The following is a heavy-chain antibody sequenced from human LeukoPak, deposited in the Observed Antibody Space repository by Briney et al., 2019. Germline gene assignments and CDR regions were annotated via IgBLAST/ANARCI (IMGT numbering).Heavy chain of an antibody. J-gene: IGHJ4*02. CDR1: GFTFSSYA. CDR3: ARGGQQWLSYFDY. V-gene: IGHV3-30*04. D-gene: IGHD6-19*01. CDR2: ISYDGSNK. Sequence: GRSLRLSCAASGFTFSSYAMHWVRQAPAKGLEWVAVISYDGSNKYYADSVKGRFTISRDNSKNTLYLQMNSLRAEDTAVYYCARGGQQWLSYFDYWGQGTLVTVSS.